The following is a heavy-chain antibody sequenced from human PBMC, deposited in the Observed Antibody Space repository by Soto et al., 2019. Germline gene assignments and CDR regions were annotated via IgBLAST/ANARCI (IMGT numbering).Heavy chain of an antibody. D-gene: IGHD3-22*01. CDR3: ARYSYYDSSGYYYMYFDY. CDR1: GFTFSSYA. Sequence: GGSLRLSCAASGFTFSSYAMHWVRQAPGKGLEWVAVISYDGSNKYYADSVKGRFTISRDNSKNTLYLQMNSLRAEDTAVYYCARYSYYDSSGYYYMYFDYWGQGTLVTVSS. V-gene: IGHV3-30-3*01. CDR2: ISYDGSNK. J-gene: IGHJ4*02.